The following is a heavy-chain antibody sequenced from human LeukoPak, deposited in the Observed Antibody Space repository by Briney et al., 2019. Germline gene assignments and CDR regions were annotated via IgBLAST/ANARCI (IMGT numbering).Heavy chain of an antibody. Sequence: ASVKVSCKASGYTFTGYYMHWVRQAPGQGLEGMGRINPNSGGTNYAQKFQRRITMTTYTSISTAYMELSRLRSDDTAVYYCARVFKGSGWYGEIDYWGQGTLVTVSS. J-gene: IGHJ4*02. V-gene: IGHV1-2*06. CDR1: GYTFTGYY. D-gene: IGHD6-19*01. CDR3: ARVFKGSGWYGEIDY. CDR2: INPNSGGT.